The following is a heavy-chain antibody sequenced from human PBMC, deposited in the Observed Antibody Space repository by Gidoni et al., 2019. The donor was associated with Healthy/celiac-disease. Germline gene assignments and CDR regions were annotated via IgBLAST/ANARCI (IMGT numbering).Heavy chain of an antibody. J-gene: IGHJ4*02. D-gene: IGHD3-22*01. CDR1: GFTFSSYS. Sequence: EVQLVESGGGLVKPGGSLRLSCAASGFTFSSYSMNWVRQAPGKGLEWVSSISSSSSYIYYADSVKGRFNISRDNAKNSLYLQMNSLRAEDTAVNYCARAVGDGLYYYDSSGYFHGGQGTLVTVSS. V-gene: IGHV3-21*01. CDR3: ARAVGDGLYYYDSSGYFH. CDR2: ISSSSSYI.